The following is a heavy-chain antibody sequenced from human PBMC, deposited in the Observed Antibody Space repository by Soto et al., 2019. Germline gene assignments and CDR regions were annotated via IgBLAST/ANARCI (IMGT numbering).Heavy chain of an antibody. D-gene: IGHD3-3*01. CDR2: IYSSGNT. V-gene: IGHV4-4*07. Sequence: QVHLQESGPGLVKPSETLSLTCSVSGGTISGYYWTWIRQPAGKGLEWIGHIYSSGNTKYNPSLQSRVTMSLDTSNNQFSLRLTSVTAADTAVYYCARGQRFSDWFDPWGQGTLVTVSS. CDR1: GGTISGYY. J-gene: IGHJ5*02. CDR3: ARGQRFSDWFDP.